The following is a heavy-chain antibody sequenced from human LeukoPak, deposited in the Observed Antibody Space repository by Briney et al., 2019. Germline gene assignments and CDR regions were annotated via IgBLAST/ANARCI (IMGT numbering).Heavy chain of an antibody. D-gene: IGHD5-18*01. Sequence: GESLKIPCQGFGYSFTSYWIGWVRQMTGKGLEGMGMNYTGEEATTYTPPFKGQVPNSATKPITTAHRRWSRLKASDPGMYYWGRQGDGYAPDYWGQGTLVTVSS. V-gene: IGHV5-51*01. J-gene: IGHJ4*02. CDR2: NYTGEEAT. CDR1: GYSFTSYW. CDR3: GRQGDGYAPDY.